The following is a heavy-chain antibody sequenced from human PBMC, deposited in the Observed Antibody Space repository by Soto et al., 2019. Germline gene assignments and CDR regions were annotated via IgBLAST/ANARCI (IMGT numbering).Heavy chain of an antibody. CDR2: ISAYNGNT. J-gene: IGHJ6*02. V-gene: IGHV1-18*01. CDR3: ERDRGAYVMDV. CDR1: GYTFTSYG. Sequence: QVQLVQSGAEVKKPGASVKVSCKASGYTFTSYGISWVRQAPGQGLEWMGWISAYNGNTNYAPKLQRRVTITTDTYTSPAYMELRSLRYDDTAVYYCERDRGAYVMDVWGQGTTVTVSS.